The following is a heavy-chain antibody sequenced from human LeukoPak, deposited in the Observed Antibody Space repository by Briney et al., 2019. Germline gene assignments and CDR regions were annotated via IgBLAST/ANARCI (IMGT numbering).Heavy chain of an antibody. CDR2: IYYSGST. D-gene: IGHD6-19*01. CDR3: AKTVAGYWYFDL. Sequence: SETLSLTCTVSGGSISHYFWSWIRQPPGKAPEWIGYIYYSGSTNYNPSLKSRVTISVDTSKNQFSLKLSSVTAPDTAVYYCAKTVAGYWYFDLWGRGTLVTVSS. V-gene: IGHV4-59*08. CDR1: GGSISHYF. J-gene: IGHJ2*01.